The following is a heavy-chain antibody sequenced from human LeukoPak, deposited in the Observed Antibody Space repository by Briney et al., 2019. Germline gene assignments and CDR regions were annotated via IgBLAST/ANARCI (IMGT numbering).Heavy chain of an antibody. V-gene: IGHV3-23*01. CDR1: GFTFSSYA. CDR2: ISGSGGST. Sequence: GGSLRLSCAASGFTFSSYAMSWVRQAPGKGLEWVSAISGSGGSTYYADSVKGRFTISRDNSKNTLYLQMNRLRAEETAVYYCAKARDSSGYDDAFDIWGQGTMVTVSS. D-gene: IGHD3-22*01. J-gene: IGHJ3*02. CDR3: AKARDSSGYDDAFDI.